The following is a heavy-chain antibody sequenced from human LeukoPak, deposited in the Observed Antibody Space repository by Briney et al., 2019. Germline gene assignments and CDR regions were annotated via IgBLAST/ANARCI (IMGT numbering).Heavy chain of an antibody. CDR2: ISYDGSNK. J-gene: IGHJ4*02. V-gene: IGHV3-30*18. CDR3: AKLGGVGATSLADY. D-gene: IGHD1-26*01. Sequence: GGSLRLSCTASGFIFNNYGMNWVRQAPGRGLEWVAVISYDGSNKYYADSVKGRFTISRDNSKNTLYLQMNSLRAEDTAVYYCAKLGGVGATSLADYWGQGTLVTVSS. CDR1: GFIFNNYG.